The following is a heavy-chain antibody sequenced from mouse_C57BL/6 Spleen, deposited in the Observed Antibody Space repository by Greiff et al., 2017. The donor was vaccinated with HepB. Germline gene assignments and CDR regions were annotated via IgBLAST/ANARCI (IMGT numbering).Heavy chain of an antibody. V-gene: IGHV14-3*01. D-gene: IGHD2-4*01. CDR2: IDPANGNT. J-gene: IGHJ3*01. CDR1: GFNIKNTY. CDR3: ARDRDYDGGFAY. Sequence: VQLQQSVAELVRPGASVKLSCTASGFNIKNTYMHWVRQRPEQGLEWIGRIDPANGNTKYAPKFQGKATITADTTSNTVYLQLSSLTSEDTAIYYCARDRDYDGGFAYWGQGTLVTVSA.